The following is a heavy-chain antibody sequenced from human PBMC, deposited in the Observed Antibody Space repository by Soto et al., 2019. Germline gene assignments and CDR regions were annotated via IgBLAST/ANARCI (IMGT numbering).Heavy chain of an antibody. J-gene: IGHJ6*03. Sequence: GGSLTLACAASGFTVRSNYITWVRQAPGKGLEWVSVIYSGGSTYYADSVKGRFTISRDNSKNTLYLQMNSLRAEDTAVYYCASLCLSGGSCYSPDYYYYMDVWGKGTTVTVSS. D-gene: IGHD2-15*01. CDR2: IYSGGST. CDR3: ASLCLSGGSCYSPDYYYYMDV. V-gene: IGHV3-66*01. CDR1: GFTVRSNY.